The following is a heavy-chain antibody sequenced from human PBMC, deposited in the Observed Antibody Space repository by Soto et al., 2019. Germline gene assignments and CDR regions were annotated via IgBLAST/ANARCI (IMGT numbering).Heavy chain of an antibody. CDR3: ARGGEPLGYYGLDV. Sequence: SETLSPTCSVSGGSVRSGNHFWNWIRQPPGRGLEWLGYMYYTGVTNYNPSRKSRVSMSVDTSKNRFSLKLTSLTAADTAVYYCARGGEPLGYYGLDVWGQGTTVTVSS. CDR1: GGSVRSGNHF. V-gene: IGHV4-61*01. J-gene: IGHJ6*02. D-gene: IGHD3-10*01. CDR2: MYYTGVT.